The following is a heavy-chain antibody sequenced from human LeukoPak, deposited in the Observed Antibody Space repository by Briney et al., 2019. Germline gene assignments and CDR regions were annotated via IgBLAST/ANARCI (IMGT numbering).Heavy chain of an antibody. CDR2: IGSSGSYM. CDR3: ARVPGGYYYYYGMDV. J-gene: IGHJ6*02. V-gene: IGHV3-21*01. Sequence: PGGSLRLSCAASGFTFSRYAMKWVRQAPGKGLEWVSCIGSSGSYMYYGDSVKGRFTISRDNAKNSLYLQMDSLRAEDAAVYYCARVPGGYYYYYGMDVWGQGTTVTVSS. D-gene: IGHD3-10*01. CDR1: GFTFSRYA.